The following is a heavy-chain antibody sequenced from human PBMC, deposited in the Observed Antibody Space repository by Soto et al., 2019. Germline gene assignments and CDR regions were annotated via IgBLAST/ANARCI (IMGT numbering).Heavy chain of an antibody. CDR2: IYHSGST. CDR1: GGSISSSNW. Sequence: QVQLQESGPGLVKPSGTLSLTCAVSGGSISSSNWWSWVRQPPGKGLEWIGEIYHSGSTNYNPSLESRVTISVDKSKNQFSLKLSSVAAADTAVYYCARDRTASTGTREQYYWGQGALVTVSS. CDR3: ARDRTASTGTREQYY. D-gene: IGHD1-1*01. J-gene: IGHJ4*02. V-gene: IGHV4-4*02.